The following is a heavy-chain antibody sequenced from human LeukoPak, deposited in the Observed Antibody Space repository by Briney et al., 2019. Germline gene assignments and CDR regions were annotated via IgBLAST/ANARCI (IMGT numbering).Heavy chain of an antibody. D-gene: IGHD3-3*01. V-gene: IGHV5-51*01. Sequence: GESLKISCXGSGYSFTSYWIGWVRQMPGKGLEWMGIIYPGDSDTRYSPSFQGQVTISADKSISTAYLQWSSLKASDTAMYYCAKAHYDFWSGYLYNWFDPWGQGTLVTVSS. CDR2: IYPGDSDT. CDR1: GYSFTSYW. J-gene: IGHJ5*02. CDR3: AKAHYDFWSGYLYNWFDP.